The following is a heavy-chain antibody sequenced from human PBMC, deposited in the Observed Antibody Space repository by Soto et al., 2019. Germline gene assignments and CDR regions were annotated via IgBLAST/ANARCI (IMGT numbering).Heavy chain of an antibody. Sequence: GGSLRLSCAASGFTFSSYGMHWVRQAPGKGLEWVAVIWYDGSNKYYADSVKGRFTISRDNSKNTLYLQMNSLRAEDTAVYYCARGTGTDAFDIWGHGTMVPVSS. CDR1: GFTFSSYG. CDR2: IWYDGSNK. CDR3: ARGTGTDAFDI. J-gene: IGHJ3*02. D-gene: IGHD1-1*01. V-gene: IGHV3-33*01.